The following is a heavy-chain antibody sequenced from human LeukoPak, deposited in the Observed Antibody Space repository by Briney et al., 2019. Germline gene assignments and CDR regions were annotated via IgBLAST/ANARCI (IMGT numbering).Heavy chain of an antibody. V-gene: IGHV3-30*04. D-gene: IGHD1-26*01. CDR3: ASERYSGSYSPPEPHYYFDY. CDR1: GFTFSSYI. CDR2: ISYDGSKK. Sequence: TGGSLRLSCAASGFTFSSYIMHWVRQAPGKGLEWVAVISYDGSKKYYADSVKDRFTISRDNSKNTLYLQMNSLRREDTAVYYCASERYSGSYSPPEPHYYFDYWGQGTLVTVSS. J-gene: IGHJ4*02.